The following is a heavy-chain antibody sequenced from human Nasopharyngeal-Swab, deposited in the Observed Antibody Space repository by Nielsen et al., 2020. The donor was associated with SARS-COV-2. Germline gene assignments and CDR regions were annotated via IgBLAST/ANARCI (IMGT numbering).Heavy chain of an antibody. CDR1: GFTFSSYG. V-gene: IGHV3-30*18. CDR3: AKILSRIAAAGTEFDY. CDR2: ISYDVSNK. D-gene: IGHD6-13*01. Sequence: GESLKISCAASGFTFSSYGMHWVRQAPGKGLEWVAVISYDVSNKYYADSVKGRFTISRDNSKTTLYLQMNSLRAEDTAVYYCAKILSRIAAAGTEFDYWGQGTLVTVSS. J-gene: IGHJ4*02.